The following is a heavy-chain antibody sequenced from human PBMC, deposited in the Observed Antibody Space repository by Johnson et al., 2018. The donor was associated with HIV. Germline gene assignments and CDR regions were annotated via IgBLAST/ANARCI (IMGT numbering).Heavy chain of an antibody. CDR3: ARSQVAATSEGAFDI. J-gene: IGHJ3*02. V-gene: IGHV3-13*01. D-gene: IGHD2-15*01. Sequence: VQLVESGGELVQPEGSLRLSCAASGFTFSSYAMHWVRQATGKGLEWVSAIGTAGDTSYPGSVKGRFTISRENAKNSLYLQMNSLRAEDTAVYYCARSQVAATSEGAFDIWGQGTMVTVSS. CDR2: IGTAGDT. CDR1: GFTFSSYA.